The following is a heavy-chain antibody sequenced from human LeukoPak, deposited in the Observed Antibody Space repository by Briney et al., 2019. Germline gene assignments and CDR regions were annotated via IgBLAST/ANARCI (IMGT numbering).Heavy chain of an antibody. CDR3: AAASSPPRGYSGYANWFDP. J-gene: IGHJ5*02. CDR2: IIPIFGTA. Sequence: SVKVSCKASGGTFSSYAISWVRQAPGQGLEWMGRIIPIFGTANYAQKFQGRVTITTDESTSTAYMELSSLRSEDTAVYYCAAASSPPRGYSGYANWFDPWGQGTLVTVSS. CDR1: GGTFSSYA. V-gene: IGHV1-69*05. D-gene: IGHD5-12*01.